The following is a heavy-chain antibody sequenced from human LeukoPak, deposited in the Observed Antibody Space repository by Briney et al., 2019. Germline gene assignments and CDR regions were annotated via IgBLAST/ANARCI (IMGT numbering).Heavy chain of an antibody. CDR2: ISKSGDHT. D-gene: IGHD3-16*01. CDR1: GLTFNNYA. Sequence: GGSLRLSCAVSGLTFNNYAMSWVRQAPGKGLEWVSAISKSGDHTYYAASAKGRFTIYRDNSKNTQYLQMNSLRAEDTAVYYCAASWGPDTSAFRWGRDGMDVWGQGTTVIVS. J-gene: IGHJ6*02. V-gene: IGHV3-23*01. CDR3: AASWGPDTSAFRWGRDGMDV.